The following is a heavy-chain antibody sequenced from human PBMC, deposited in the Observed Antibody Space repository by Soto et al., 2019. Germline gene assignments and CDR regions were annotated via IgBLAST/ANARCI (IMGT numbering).Heavy chain of an antibody. CDR2: INPNSGGT. Sequence: ASVKVSCKASGYTFTGYYMHWVRQAPGQGLEWMGWINPNSGGTNYAQKFQGRVTMTKNTLYLQMNSLRAEDTAVYYCAKDRYDSSGYVDYWGQGTLVTVSS. D-gene: IGHD3-22*01. CDR1: GYTFTGYY. J-gene: IGHJ4*02. V-gene: IGHV1-2*02. CDR3: AKDRYDSSGYVDY.